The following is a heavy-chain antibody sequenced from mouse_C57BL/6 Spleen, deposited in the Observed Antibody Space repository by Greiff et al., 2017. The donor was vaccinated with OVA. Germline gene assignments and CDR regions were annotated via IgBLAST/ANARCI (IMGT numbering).Heavy chain of an antibody. CDR1: GFTFNTYA. CDR3: VRDRPTVVDYYAMDY. V-gene: IGHV10-3*01. D-gene: IGHD1-1*01. J-gene: IGHJ4*01. CDR2: IRSKSSNYAT. Sequence: EVKVVESGGGLVQPKGSLKLSCAASGFTFNTYAMHWVRQAPGKGLEWVARIRSKSSNYATYYADSVKDRFTISRDDSQSMLYLQMNNLKTEDTAMYYCVRDRPTVVDYYAMDYWGQGTSVTVSS.